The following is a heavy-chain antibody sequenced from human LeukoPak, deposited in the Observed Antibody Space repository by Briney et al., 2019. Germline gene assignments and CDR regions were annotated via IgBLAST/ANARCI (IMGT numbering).Heavy chain of an antibody. D-gene: IGHD6-13*01. V-gene: IGHV4-38-2*02. CDR1: GYSISSGYY. CDR3: ARDSNQYSSSWSH. CDR2: IYYSGST. Sequence: SETLSLTCTVSGYSISSGYYWGWIRQPPGKGLEWIGSIYYSGSTYYNPSLKSRVTISVDTSKNQFSLKLSSVTAADTAVYYCARDSNQYSSSWSHWGQGTLVTVSS. J-gene: IGHJ4*02.